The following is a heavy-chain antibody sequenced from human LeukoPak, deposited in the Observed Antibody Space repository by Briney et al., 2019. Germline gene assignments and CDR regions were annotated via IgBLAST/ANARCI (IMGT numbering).Heavy chain of an antibody. CDR3: ARTNTYYYDSSGYSLDY. CDR2: IYYSGNT. D-gene: IGHD3-22*01. CDR1: GDSISSSSYY. J-gene: IGHJ4*02. V-gene: IGHV4-39*02. Sequence: SETLSLTCTVSGDSISSSSYYWGWIRQPPGKGLEWIGSIYYSGNTYYNPSLKSRVTISLDTSKSHFSLKLSSVTAADTAVYYCARTNTYYYDSSGYSLDYWGQGTLVTVSS.